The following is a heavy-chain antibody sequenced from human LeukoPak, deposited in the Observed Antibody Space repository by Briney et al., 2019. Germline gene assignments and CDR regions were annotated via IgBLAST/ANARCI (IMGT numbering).Heavy chain of an antibody. CDR3: AKSPNRGYSSGGNFDY. CDR1: GFTFDDYA. J-gene: IGHJ4*02. V-gene: IGHV3-9*01. D-gene: IGHD5-18*01. Sequence: GGSLRLSCAASGFTFDDYAMHWVRQAPGKGLEWVSGISWNSGSIGYADSVKGRFTISRDNAKNSLYLQMNSLRAEDTALYYCAKSPNRGYSSGGNFDYWGQGTLVTVSS. CDR2: ISWNSGSI.